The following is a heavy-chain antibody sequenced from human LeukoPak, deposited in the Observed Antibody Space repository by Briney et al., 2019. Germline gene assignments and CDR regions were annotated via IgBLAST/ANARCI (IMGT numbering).Heavy chain of an antibody. CDR3: ARVFARGGEISGSYYYY. D-gene: IGHD1-26*01. V-gene: IGHV1-69*05. J-gene: IGHJ4*02. CDR1: GGTFSSYA. Sequence: SVKVSCKASGGTFSSYAISWVRQAPGQGLEWMGGIIPMFGTANYAQKFQGRVTITTEESTSTAYMELSSLGSEDTAMYYCARVFARGGEISGSYYYYWGQGTLVTVSS. CDR2: IIPMFGTA.